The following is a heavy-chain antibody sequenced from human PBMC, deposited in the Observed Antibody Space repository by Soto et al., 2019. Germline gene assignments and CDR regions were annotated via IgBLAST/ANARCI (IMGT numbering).Heavy chain of an antibody. Sequence: QVQLVQSGAEVKKPGSSVRFSCKAPGGTFTTYSFTWVRQAPGQGLEWMGRITPMFDITNYAQKFKGRVTITADQTTSRAYMYVTGLRSAETAVYYCVPGRYDTEDVFEIWGQGTMVIGSS. V-gene: IGHV1-69*02. CDR2: ITPMFDIT. D-gene: IGHD3-22*01. J-gene: IGHJ3*02. CDR3: VPGRYDTEDVFEI. CDR1: GGTFTTYS.